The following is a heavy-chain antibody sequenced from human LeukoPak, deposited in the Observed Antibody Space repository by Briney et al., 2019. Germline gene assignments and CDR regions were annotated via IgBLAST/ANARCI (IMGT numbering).Heavy chain of an antibody. CDR3: ARDRRWYFDY. CDR1: GYTFTGYY. J-gene: IGHJ4*02. Sequence: ASVKVSCKASGYTFTGYYMHWVRQAPGPGLEWMGWINPNSGGTNYAQKFQSRVTMTRDTSISTAYMELSRLRSDDAAVYYCARDRRWYFDYWGQGTLVTVSS. D-gene: IGHD3-3*01. V-gene: IGHV1-2*02. CDR2: INPNSGGT.